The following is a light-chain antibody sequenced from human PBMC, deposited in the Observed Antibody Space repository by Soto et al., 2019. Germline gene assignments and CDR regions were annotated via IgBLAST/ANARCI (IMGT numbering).Light chain of an antibody. Sequence: QSALTQPASVSGSPGQSITISCTGTSSDVGTYKLVSWYQQYPGKAPKLMIYEVTHRPSGVSNRFSGSKSGNTASLTISGLQVEDEADYYCCSYAGSSTWVFGGGTKLTVL. CDR3: CSYAGSSTWV. V-gene: IGLV2-23*02. J-gene: IGLJ3*02. CDR1: SSDVGTYKL. CDR2: EVT.